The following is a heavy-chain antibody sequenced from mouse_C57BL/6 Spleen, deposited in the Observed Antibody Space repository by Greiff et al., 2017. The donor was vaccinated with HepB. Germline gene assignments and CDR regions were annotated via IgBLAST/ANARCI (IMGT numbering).Heavy chain of an antibody. V-gene: IGHV1-64*01. J-gene: IGHJ2*01. D-gene: IGHD3-2*02. CDR3: AREGTAQVTFDY. CDR2: IHPNSGST. CDR1: GYTFTSYW. Sequence: QVQLQQSGAELVKPGASVKLSCKASGYTFTSYWMHWVKQRPGQGLEWIGMIHPNSGSTNYNEKFKSKATLTVDKSSSTAYMQLSSLTSEDSAVYYCAREGTAQVTFDYWGQGTTLTVSS.